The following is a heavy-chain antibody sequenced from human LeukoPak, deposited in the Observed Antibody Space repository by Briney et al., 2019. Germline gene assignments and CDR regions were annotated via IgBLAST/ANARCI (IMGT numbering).Heavy chain of an antibody. CDR1: GGSISRYY. CDR3: ARDYSGPNGDYYYYYGMDV. D-gene: IGHD1-1*01. J-gene: IGHJ6*02. V-gene: IGHV4-59*01. Sequence: SETLSLTCTVSGGSISRYYWSWIRQPPGKGLEWIGYIYYSGSTNYNPSLKSRVTISVDTSKNQFSLKLSSVTAADTAVYYCARDYSGPNGDYYYYYGMDVWGQGTTVTVSS. CDR2: IYYSGST.